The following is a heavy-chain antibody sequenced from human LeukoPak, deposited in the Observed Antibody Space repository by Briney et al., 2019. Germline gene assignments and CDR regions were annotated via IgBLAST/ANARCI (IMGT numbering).Heavy chain of an antibody. J-gene: IGHJ4*02. D-gene: IGHD7-27*01. CDR3: ARFWGVKDYFDY. CDR2: ILFSGNT. Sequence: PSETLSLTRTVSGGSVSTNTCYWVWIRQPPGKGLEWIGSILFSGNTYYNPSLMRRVTISVDTSKNQFSLKLSSVAAADTAVYYCARFWGVKDYFDYWGQGTLVTVSS. CDR1: GGSVSTNTCY. V-gene: IGHV4-39*01.